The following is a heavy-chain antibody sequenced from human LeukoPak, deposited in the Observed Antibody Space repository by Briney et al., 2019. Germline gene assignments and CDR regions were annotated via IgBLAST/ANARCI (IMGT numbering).Heavy chain of an antibody. D-gene: IGHD2-15*01. J-gene: IGHJ3*02. CDR1: GFTFGDYA. V-gene: IGHV3-49*04. Sequence: GVLSLSCPASGFTFGDYAMSWVRQAPGKGLEWVGFIRSKAYGGTTEYAASVKGRFTISRDDSKSIAYLQMNSLKTEDTAVYYCTRVVVVLNDAFDIWGQGTMVTVSS. CDR2: IRSKAYGGTT. CDR3: TRVVVVLNDAFDI.